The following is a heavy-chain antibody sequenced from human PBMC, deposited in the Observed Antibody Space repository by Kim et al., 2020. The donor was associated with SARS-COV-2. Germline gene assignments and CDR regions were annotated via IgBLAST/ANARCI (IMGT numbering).Heavy chain of an antibody. CDR3: ARVSAYSSGWYHMGVYYGMDV. Sequence: ASVKVSCKASGYTFTSYYMHWVRQAPGQGLEWMGIINPSGGSTSYAQKFQGRVTMTRDTSTSTVYMELSSLRSEDTAVYYCARVSAYSSGWYHMGVYYGMDVWGQGTTVTVSS. J-gene: IGHJ6*02. V-gene: IGHV1-46*01. CDR1: GYTFTSYY. CDR2: INPSGGST. D-gene: IGHD6-13*01.